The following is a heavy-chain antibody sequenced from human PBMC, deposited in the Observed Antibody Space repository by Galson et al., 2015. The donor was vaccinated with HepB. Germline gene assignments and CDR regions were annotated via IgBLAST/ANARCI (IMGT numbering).Heavy chain of an antibody. J-gene: IGHJ6*02. CDR1: GFTFSSYW. V-gene: IGHV3-7*01. CDR3: AREDVVVPAAMTHYYYYGMDV. Sequence: SLRLSCAASGFTFSSYWMSWVRQAPGKGLEWVAYIKQDGSEKYYVDSVKGRFTISRDNAKNSLYLQMNSLRAEDTAVYYCAREDVVVPAAMTHYYYYGMDVWGQGTTVTVSS. CDR2: IKQDGSEK. D-gene: IGHD2-2*01.